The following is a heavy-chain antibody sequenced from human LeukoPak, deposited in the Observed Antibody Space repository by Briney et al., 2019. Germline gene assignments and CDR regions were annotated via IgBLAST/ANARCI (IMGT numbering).Heavy chain of an antibody. CDR1: GYSFTRYG. Sequence: ASVKVSCKASGYSFTRYGITWVRQAPGQGLEWMGIINPSGGSTSYAQKFQGRVTMTRDTSTSTVYMELSSLRSEDTAVYYCARDMGYCSGGSCYPPRGIDYWGQGTLVTVSS. CDR2: INPSGGST. V-gene: IGHV1-46*01. D-gene: IGHD2-15*01. CDR3: ARDMGYCSGGSCYPPRGIDY. J-gene: IGHJ4*02.